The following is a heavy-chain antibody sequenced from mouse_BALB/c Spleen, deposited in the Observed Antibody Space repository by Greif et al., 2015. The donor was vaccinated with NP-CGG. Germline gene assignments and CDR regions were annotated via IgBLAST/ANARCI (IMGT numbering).Heavy chain of an antibody. V-gene: IGHV14-3*02. CDR1: GFNIKDTY. D-gene: IGHD1-1*01. CDR2: IDPANGNT. CDR3: AGYYYGSSYYFDY. Sequence: EVQVVESGAELVKPGASVKLSCTASGFNIKDTYMHWVKQRPEQGLEWIGRIDPANGNTKYDPKFQGKATITADTSSNXAYLQLSSLTSEDTAVYYCAGYYYGSSYYFDYWGQGTTLTVSS. J-gene: IGHJ2*01.